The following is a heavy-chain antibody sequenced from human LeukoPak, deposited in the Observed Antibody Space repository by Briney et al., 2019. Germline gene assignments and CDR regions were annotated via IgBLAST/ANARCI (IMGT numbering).Heavy chain of an antibody. Sequence: SQTLSLTCAISGDSVSRNDAGWNWIRQSPSRGLEWLGRTYYRSKWYNDYAVSVKSRITINPDTSKNQFSLQLNSVTPEDTAVYYCARDWLVAVAGTFDPWGQGTLVTVSS. CDR3: ARDWLVAVAGTFDP. CDR2: TYYRSKWYN. D-gene: IGHD6-19*01. V-gene: IGHV6-1*01. CDR1: GDSVSRNDAG. J-gene: IGHJ5*02.